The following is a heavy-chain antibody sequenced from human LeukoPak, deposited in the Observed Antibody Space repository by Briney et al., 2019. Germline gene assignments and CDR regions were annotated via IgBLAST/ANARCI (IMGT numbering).Heavy chain of an antibody. D-gene: IGHD6-19*01. J-gene: IGHJ4*02. V-gene: IGHV3-30*18. Sequence: PGRSLRLSCAASGFTFRSYGMHWVRQAPGKGLEWVAVIPYDGSNKYQTDSVKGRFTISRDNSKNTLYLQMDSLGAEDTAVYYCAKDRSPGIAVAGTGYYFDYWGQGTLVTVSS. CDR1: GFTFRSYG. CDR2: IPYDGSNK. CDR3: AKDRSPGIAVAGTGYYFDY.